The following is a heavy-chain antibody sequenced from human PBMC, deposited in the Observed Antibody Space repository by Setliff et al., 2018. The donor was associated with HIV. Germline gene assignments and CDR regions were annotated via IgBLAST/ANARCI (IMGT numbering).Heavy chain of an antibody. CDR1: GYNFNTYG. CDR2: ISAYNGNT. V-gene: IGHV1-18*01. D-gene: IGHD3-3*01. CDR3: ARVTRFLESFSSKNFFDY. Sequence: ASVKVSCKASGYNFNTYGINWVRQAPGQGLEWMGWISAYNGNTNYAQKLQVRVTMTTDTSTSTAYMELRSLRSDDTAMYYCARVTRFLESFSSKNFFDYWGQGTPVTVSS. J-gene: IGHJ4*02.